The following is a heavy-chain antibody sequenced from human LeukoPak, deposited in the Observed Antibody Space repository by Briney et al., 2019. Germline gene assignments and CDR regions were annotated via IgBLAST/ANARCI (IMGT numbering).Heavy chain of an antibody. CDR3: ARESTMVRGVIITAYFDY. CDR2: INPNSGGT. J-gene: IGHJ4*02. D-gene: IGHD3-10*01. Sequence: ASVKVSCKASGYTFTGYYMHWVRQAPGQGLEWMGWINPNSGGTNYAQKFQGRVTMTRDTSISTAYMKLSRLRSDDTAVYYCARESTMVRGVIITAYFDYWGQGTLVTVSS. CDR1: GYTFTGYY. V-gene: IGHV1-2*02.